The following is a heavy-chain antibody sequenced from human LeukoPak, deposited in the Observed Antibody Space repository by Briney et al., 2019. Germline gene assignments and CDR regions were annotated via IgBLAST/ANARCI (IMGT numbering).Heavy chain of an antibody. J-gene: IGHJ5*02. CDR1: GGSISSYY. Sequence: SETLSLTCTVSGGSISSYYWSWIRQPAGKGLEWIGRIYTSGSTNYNPSLKSRVTMSVDTSKNQFSLKLSSVTAADTAVYYCARDGAIRYFDWSDLVDWFDPWGQGTLGSVSS. CDR2: IYTSGST. D-gene: IGHD3-9*01. CDR3: ARDGAIRYFDWSDLVDWFDP. V-gene: IGHV4-4*07.